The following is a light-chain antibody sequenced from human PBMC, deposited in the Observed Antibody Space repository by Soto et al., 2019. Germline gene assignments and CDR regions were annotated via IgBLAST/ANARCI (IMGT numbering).Light chain of an antibody. J-gene: IGKJ1*01. CDR1: QSISSY. CDR3: QQSYSTPRT. Sequence: DTQMTQSPSSLSASVGDRVTITCRASQSISSYLNWYQQKPGIAPKLLIYAASSLHSGVPSRFSGSGSGTDFTLTISSLQPEDFATYYCQQSYSTPRTFGQGTKVEIK. V-gene: IGKV1-39*01. CDR2: AAS.